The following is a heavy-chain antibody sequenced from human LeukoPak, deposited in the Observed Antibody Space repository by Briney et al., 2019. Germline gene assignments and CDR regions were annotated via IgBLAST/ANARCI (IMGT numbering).Heavy chain of an antibody. CDR2: IWYDGTNT. D-gene: IGHD2-15*01. V-gene: IGHV3-33*01. CDR1: GFIFSSYG. CDR3: ARDFCSGGSCYPDAFDI. J-gene: IGHJ3*02. Sequence: GGSLRLSCAASGFIFSSYGMHWVRQAPGKGLEWVAVIWYDGTNTYYADSVKGRFTISRDNSKNTLYLQMNSLRAEDTAVYYCARDFCSGGSCYPDAFDIWGQGTVVTVSS.